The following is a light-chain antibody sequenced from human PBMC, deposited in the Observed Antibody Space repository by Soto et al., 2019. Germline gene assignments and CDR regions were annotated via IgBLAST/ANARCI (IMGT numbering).Light chain of an antibody. Sequence: EIVLTQSPATLSLSPGERATLSCRASQSVNSNLAWYQQKPGQAPRLLIFDAPNRATGIPARFSGSGTGTDFTLTISSLEPEDFAVHYCQQRSNWPPYTFGQGTKLEIK. J-gene: IGKJ2*01. CDR1: QSVNSN. V-gene: IGKV3-11*01. CDR2: DAP. CDR3: QQRSNWPPYT.